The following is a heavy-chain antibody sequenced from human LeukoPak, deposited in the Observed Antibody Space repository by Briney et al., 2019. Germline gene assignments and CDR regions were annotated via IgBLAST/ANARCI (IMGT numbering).Heavy chain of an antibody. J-gene: IGHJ4*02. Sequence: SETLSLTCAVYGGSFSGYYWSWIRQPPGKGLEWIGEINHSGSTNCNPSLKSRVTISVDTSKNQFSLKLSSVTAADTAVYYCARGGKDSSGYYPDYWGQGTLVTVSS. CDR2: INHSGST. D-gene: IGHD3-22*01. CDR1: GGSFSGYY. CDR3: ARGGKDSSGYYPDY. V-gene: IGHV4-34*01.